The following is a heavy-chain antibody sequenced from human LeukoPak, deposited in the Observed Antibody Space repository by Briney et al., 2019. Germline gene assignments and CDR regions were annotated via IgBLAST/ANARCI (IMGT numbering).Heavy chain of an antibody. V-gene: IGHV3-48*03. CDR1: GFTFSSFE. CDR2: ISSSGSPI. Sequence: QTVGSLRLSCAASGFTFSSFEMNWVRQAPGKGLEWVSYISSSGSPIYYADSVKGRFTISRDNAKNSLYLQMNSLRAEDTALYYCAKEGGIGYFDWLATQGFDYWGQGTLVTVSS. J-gene: IGHJ4*02. CDR3: AKEGGIGYFDWLATQGFDY. D-gene: IGHD3-9*01.